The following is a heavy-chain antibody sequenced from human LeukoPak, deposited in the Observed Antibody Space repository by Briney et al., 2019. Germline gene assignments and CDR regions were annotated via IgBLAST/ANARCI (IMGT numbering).Heavy chain of an antibody. CDR1: GFIFSDYG. V-gene: IGHV3-66*01. J-gene: IGHJ4*02. CDR2: IYSGGTT. Sequence: GGSLRLSCAASGFIFSDYGMSWARQAPGKGLEWVSVIYSGGTTWYADSVKGRFTISRDTNTLYLQMNSLRAEDTAVYYCARKSDSLLVREGDCWGQGTLVTVSS. D-gene: IGHD3-10*01. CDR3: ARKSDSLLVREGDC.